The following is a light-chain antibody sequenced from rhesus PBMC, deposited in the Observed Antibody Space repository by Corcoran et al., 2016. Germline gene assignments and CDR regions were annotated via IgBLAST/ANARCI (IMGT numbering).Light chain of an antibody. CDR3: QHYYNAQYS. CDR2: EAT. V-gene: IGKV1-21*01. CDR1: QGITND. J-gene: IGKJ2*01. Sequence: DIQMTQSPSSLSASVGDRVTITCRASQGITNDSAWYQQKTGETLKLLIYEATSLQSGIPSRFSGSGSGTDFTLTIGSLQSEDFATYYCQHYYNAQYSFGQGTKVEIK.